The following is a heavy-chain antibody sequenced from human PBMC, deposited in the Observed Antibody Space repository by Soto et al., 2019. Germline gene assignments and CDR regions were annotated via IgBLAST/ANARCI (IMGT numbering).Heavy chain of an antibody. D-gene: IGHD6-13*01. CDR3: ARLHTENSSSWLREDAFDI. V-gene: IGHV4-39*01. CDR1: GGSISSSSYY. Sequence: SETLSLTCTVSGGSISSSSYYWGWIRQPPGKGLEWIGSIYYSGSTYYNPSLKSRVTISVDTSKNQFSLKLSSVTAADTAVYYCARLHTENSSSWLREDAFDIWGQGTMVIVSS. J-gene: IGHJ3*02. CDR2: IYYSGST.